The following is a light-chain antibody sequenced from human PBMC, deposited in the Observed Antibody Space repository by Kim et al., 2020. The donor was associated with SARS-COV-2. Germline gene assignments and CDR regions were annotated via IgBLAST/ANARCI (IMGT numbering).Light chain of an antibody. CDR1: TFNIASNY. CDR3: ATWDDSLTV. V-gene: IGLV1-47*01. CDR2: RND. J-gene: IGLJ7*01. Sequence: ELTQPPSASGPPGQWVTISCSGSTFNIASNYVYWYQQLPGTAPKLLIYRNDQRPSGVPDRFSGSKSGTSASLAISGLRSEDEAHYYCATWDDSLTVFGGGTQLTVL.